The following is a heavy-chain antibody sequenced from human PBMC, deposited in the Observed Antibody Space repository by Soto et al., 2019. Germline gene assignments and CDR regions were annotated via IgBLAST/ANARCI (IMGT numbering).Heavy chain of an antibody. J-gene: IGHJ5*02. V-gene: IGHV3-23*01. CDR2: IDGGGTST. CDR1: GFTFSNYA. CDR3: SKLLTIILGGRNWFDP. D-gene: IGHD3-10*01. Sequence: GGSLRLSCAASGFTFSNYAMSWVRHAPGKGLEWVSAIDGGGTSTSYADSAKGRFTISRGNSKNTLYLQMNSLRAEDTAIYYCSKLLTIILGGRNWFDPWGQGTLVTVSS.